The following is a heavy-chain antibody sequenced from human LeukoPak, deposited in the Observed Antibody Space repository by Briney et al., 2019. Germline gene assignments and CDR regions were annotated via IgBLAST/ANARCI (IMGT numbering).Heavy chain of an antibody. Sequence: ASVKVSCKASGFTFTSFAMQWVRQARGQRLEWIGWIVVGSGNTNYAQKFQERVTITRDMSTSTAYMELSRLRSDDTAVYYCARDTPDIVVVPANYYYYMDVWGKGTTVTVSS. CDR2: IVVGSGNT. D-gene: IGHD2-2*01. V-gene: IGHV1-58*02. J-gene: IGHJ6*03. CDR1: GFTFTSFA. CDR3: ARDTPDIVVVPANYYYYMDV.